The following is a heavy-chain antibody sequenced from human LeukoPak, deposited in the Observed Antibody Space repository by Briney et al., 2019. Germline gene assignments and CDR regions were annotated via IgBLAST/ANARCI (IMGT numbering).Heavy chain of an antibody. CDR2: ISYDGSNK. Sequence: GESLRLSCAASGFTFSSYAMHWVRQAPGKGLEWVAVISYDGSNKYHADSVKGRFTISRDNSKNTLYLQMNSLRAEDTAVYYCARGLTVAARFDYWGQGTMVTVSS. J-gene: IGHJ4*02. CDR3: ARGLTVAARFDY. D-gene: IGHD6-25*01. V-gene: IGHV3-30-3*01. CDR1: GFTFSSYA.